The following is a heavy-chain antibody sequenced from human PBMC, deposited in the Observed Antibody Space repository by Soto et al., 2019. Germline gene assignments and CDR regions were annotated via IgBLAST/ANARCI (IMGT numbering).Heavy chain of an antibody. J-gene: IGHJ6*03. CDR3: ARSGGDIVVVPAATSYYYYYMDV. CDR2: IWYDGSNK. D-gene: IGHD2-2*01. V-gene: IGHV3-33*01. CDR1: GFTFSSYG. Sequence: QVQLVESGGGVVQPGRSLRLSCAASGFTFSSYGMHWVRQAPGKGLEWVAVIWYDGSNKYYADSVKGRITISRDNSKNTVDLQMNSLGAEDTAVYYCARSGGDIVVVPAATSYYYYYMDVWGKGTTVTVSS.